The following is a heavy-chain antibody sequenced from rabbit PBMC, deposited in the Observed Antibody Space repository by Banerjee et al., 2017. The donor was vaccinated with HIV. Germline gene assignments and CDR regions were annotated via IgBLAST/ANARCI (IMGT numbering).Heavy chain of an antibody. CDR2: INTASGKT. J-gene: IGHJ4*01. Sequence: QEQLEESGGGLVQPEGSLTLTCKASGFDFSSNGMCWVRQAPGKGLEWIGYINTASGKTYYASWAKGRFTISKTSSTTVTLQMTSLTAADTATYFCARDPASANDYWKGDLWGPGTLVTVS. CDR3: ARDPASANDYWKGDL. D-gene: IGHD6-1*01. V-gene: IGHV1S45*01. CDR1: GFDFSSNG.